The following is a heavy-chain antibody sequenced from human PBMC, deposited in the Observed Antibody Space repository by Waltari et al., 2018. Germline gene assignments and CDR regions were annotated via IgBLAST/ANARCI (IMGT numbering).Heavy chain of an antibody. CDR3: ASDPTLFGIRQNYFDS. CDR1: GFSLSDYF. CDR2: INQNGGA. J-gene: IGHJ4*02. V-gene: IGHV3-7*04. D-gene: IGHD3-3*01. Sequence: ESQLVESGGTLVRPGGSLRLSCAVSGFSLSDYFMSWVRQAPGKGLAWLASINQNGGADYVDSVQGRFTISRDTASNSLYLLLNALGADDSGVYFCASDPTLFGIRQNYFDSWGQGTQVTVSS.